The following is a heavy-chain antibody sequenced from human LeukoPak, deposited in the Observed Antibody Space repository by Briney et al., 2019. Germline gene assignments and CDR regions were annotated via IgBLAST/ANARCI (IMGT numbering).Heavy chain of an antibody. V-gene: IGHV3-23*01. D-gene: IGHD3-10*01. CDR3: ARERAQLLWFGENYYGMDV. J-gene: IGHJ6*02. CDR2: ISGSGGST. Sequence: GGSLRLSCAASGFTFSSYAMSWVRQAPGKGLEWVSAISGSGGSTYYADSVKGRFTISRDNSKNTLYLQMNSLRAEDTAVYYCARERAQLLWFGENYYGMDVWGQGTTVTVSS. CDR1: GFTFSSYA.